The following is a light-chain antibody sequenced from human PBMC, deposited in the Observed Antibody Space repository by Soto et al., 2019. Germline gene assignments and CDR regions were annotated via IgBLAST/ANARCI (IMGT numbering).Light chain of an antibody. J-gene: IGKJ4*01. CDR1: QGISSW. V-gene: IGKV1-12*01. CDR2: AAS. Sequence: DIQMTQSPSSVSESVGDRVTITCRASQGISSWLSWYQQKPGKAPKLLIYAASSVQSGVPSRSGGSGSGTDFTRTLSSLQPADFGTYYFQQANSFPLTSGGGAKGELK. CDR3: QQANSFPLT.